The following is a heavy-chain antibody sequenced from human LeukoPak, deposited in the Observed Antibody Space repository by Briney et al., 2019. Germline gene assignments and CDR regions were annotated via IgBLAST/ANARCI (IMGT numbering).Heavy chain of an antibody. D-gene: IGHD6-13*01. Sequence: KPGGSLRLSCAASGFTFSDYYMSWVRQAPGKGLEWVSYIRSSYTNYADSVKGRFTISRDIAKNSLYLQMNSLRAEDTAVYYCARLHSSTLDYWGEGTLGTVSS. CDR3: ARLHSSTLDY. J-gene: IGHJ4*02. CDR2: IRSSYT. CDR1: GFTFSDYY. V-gene: IGHV3-11*03.